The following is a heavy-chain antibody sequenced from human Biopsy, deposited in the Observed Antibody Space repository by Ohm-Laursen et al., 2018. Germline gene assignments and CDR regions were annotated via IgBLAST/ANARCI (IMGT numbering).Heavy chain of an antibody. D-gene: IGHD3-10*01. V-gene: IGHV4-34*01. J-gene: IGHJ5*02. Sequence: TLSLTCAVYGGSFRGYYWGWVRPTPGEGVGWVWGNNPNGKTHYKPSLDSRVAISADTAKNQFSLNLYSVTAADTAVYFCARGLPRIAPMVRGRRTWFDPWGQGTLVTVSS. CDR1: GGSFRGYY. CDR2: NNPNGKT. CDR3: ARGLPRIAPMVRGRRTWFDP.